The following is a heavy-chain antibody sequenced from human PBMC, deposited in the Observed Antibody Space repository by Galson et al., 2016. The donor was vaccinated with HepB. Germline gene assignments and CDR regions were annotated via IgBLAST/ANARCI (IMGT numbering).Heavy chain of an antibody. J-gene: IGHJ3*02. V-gene: IGHV1-69*13. D-gene: IGHD4-17*01. CDR3: ARGDYGDYGTFDI. CDR2: IIPIFGRA. Sequence: SVKVSCKASGGTFSTYTSSWVRQAPGQGLEWMGGIIPIFGRANYAQKFQGRVTITADESTSTAYMELSSLTSEDTAVYYCARGDYGDYGTFDIWGQGTMVTFSS. CDR1: GGTFSTYT.